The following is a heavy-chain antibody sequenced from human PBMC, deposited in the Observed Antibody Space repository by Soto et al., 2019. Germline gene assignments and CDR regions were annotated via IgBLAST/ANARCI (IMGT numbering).Heavy chain of an antibody. Sequence: GGSLRLSCAASGFTFSSYAMSWVRQAPGKGLEWVSAISGSGGSTYYADSVKGRFNISRDNSKNTLYLHMNSLRAEDTAVYYCAKYMQIVVVPAGSETAFYGYYYGMDVWGQGTTVTVSS. CDR3: AKYMQIVVVPAGSETAFYGYYYGMDV. V-gene: IGHV3-23*01. CDR2: ISGSGGST. CDR1: GFTFSSYA. J-gene: IGHJ6*02. D-gene: IGHD2-2*01.